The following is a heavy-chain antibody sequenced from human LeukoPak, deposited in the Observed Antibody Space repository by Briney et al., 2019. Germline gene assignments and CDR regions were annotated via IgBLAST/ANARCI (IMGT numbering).Heavy chain of an antibody. V-gene: IGHV1-2*02. J-gene: IGHJ4*02. CDR3: ARVPIPGYSFGRLDY. CDR1: GYTFTGYY. CDR2: INPNSGGT. Sequence: ASVKVSCKASGYTFTGYYMHWVRQAPGQGLEWMGWINPNSGGTNYAQKFQGRVTMTRDTSMSTAYMELTRLQSDDTAVYYCARVPIPGYSFGRLDYWGQGTLVTVSS. D-gene: IGHD5-18*01.